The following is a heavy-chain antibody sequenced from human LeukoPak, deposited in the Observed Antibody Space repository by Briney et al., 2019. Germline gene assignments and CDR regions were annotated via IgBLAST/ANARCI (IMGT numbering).Heavy chain of an antibody. D-gene: IGHD3/OR15-3a*01. CDR1: GFTFRSYSMN. CDR3: GRRGTGRNWFDP. J-gene: IGHJ5*02. CDR2: INYSGST. Sequence: GSLRLSCAASGFTFRSYSMNWVRQPPGKGLEWIGSINYSGSTYYNPSLKSRVTVSVDTSKNQFSLKVTSVTAADTAVYYCGRRGTGRNWFDPWGQGTLVTVSS. V-gene: IGHV4-39*01.